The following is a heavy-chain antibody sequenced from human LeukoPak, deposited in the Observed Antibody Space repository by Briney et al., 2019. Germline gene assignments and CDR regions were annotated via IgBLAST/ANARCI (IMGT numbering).Heavy chain of an antibody. J-gene: IGHJ6*03. Sequence: SETLSLTCTVSGGSISSSSYYWGWIRQPPGKGLEWIGSIYYSGSTYYNPSLKSRVTISVDTSKDQFSLKLSSVTAADTAVYYCARGRLAAAGTEPHYYMDVWGKGTTVTVSS. CDR2: IYYSGST. D-gene: IGHD6-13*01. CDR3: ARGRLAAAGTEPHYYMDV. CDR1: GGSISSSSYY. V-gene: IGHV4-39*07.